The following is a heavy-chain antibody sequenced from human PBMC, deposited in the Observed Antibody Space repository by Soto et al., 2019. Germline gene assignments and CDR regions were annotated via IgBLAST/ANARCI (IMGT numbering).Heavy chain of an antibody. J-gene: IGHJ4*02. CDR3: ARGDPSYCGGDCYSTSIDY. CDR2: INPNSGGT. D-gene: IGHD2-21*02. CDR1: GYTFTGYY. Sequence: ASVKVSCKASGYTFTGYYMHWVRQAPGQGLEWMGWINPNSGGTNYAQKFQGWVTMTRDTSISTAYMELSRLRSDDTAVYYCARGDPSYCGGDCYSTSIDYWGQGTLVTVS. V-gene: IGHV1-2*04.